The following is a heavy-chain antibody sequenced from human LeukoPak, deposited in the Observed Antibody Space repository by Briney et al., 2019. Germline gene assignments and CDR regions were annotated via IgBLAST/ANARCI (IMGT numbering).Heavy chain of an antibody. CDR1: GGSISSSSYY. CDR2: IYYSGST. CDR3: ARVLSSWFDP. V-gene: IGHV4-39*01. Sequence: ASETLSLTCTVSGGSISSSSYYWGWIRQPPGKGLEWIGSIYYSGSTYYNPSLKSRVTISADTSKNQFSLKLSSVTAADTAVYYCARVLSSWFDPWGQGTLVTVSS. D-gene: IGHD4/OR15-4a*01. J-gene: IGHJ5*02.